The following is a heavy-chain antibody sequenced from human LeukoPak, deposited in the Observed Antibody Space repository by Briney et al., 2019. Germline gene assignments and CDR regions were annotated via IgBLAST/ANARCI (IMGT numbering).Heavy chain of an antibody. Sequence: GGSLRLSCAASGFTLSSYWMHWVRQAPGKVLVWVSRINSDGSSISYADSVKGRFTISRDNAKNTLYLQMNSLRAEDTAVYYCARAGSSGWDYWGQGTLVTVSS. CDR3: ARAGSSGWDY. J-gene: IGHJ4*02. CDR1: GFTLSSYW. D-gene: IGHD6-19*01. CDR2: INSDGSSI. V-gene: IGHV3-74*01.